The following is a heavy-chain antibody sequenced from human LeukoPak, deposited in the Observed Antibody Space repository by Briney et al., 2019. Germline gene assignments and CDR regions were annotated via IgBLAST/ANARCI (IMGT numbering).Heavy chain of an antibody. CDR1: GFTFSSYT. J-gene: IGHJ1*01. V-gene: IGHV3-21*04. D-gene: IGHD6-19*01. CDR2: ISSSSTYM. CDR3: ARGGWYPESFQH. Sequence: GGSLRLSCAASGFTFSSYTTNWVRQAPGRGLEWVSCISSSSTYMLYADSAKGRFTISRDNAKNSLYLQMNSLRAEDTAVYYCARGGWYPESFQHWGQGALVTVSS.